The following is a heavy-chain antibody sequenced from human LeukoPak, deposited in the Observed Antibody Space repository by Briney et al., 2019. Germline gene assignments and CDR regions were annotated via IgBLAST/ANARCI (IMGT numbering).Heavy chain of an antibody. CDR2: INYSETT. CDR3: ARGIFGMVINGFDI. V-gene: IGHV4-59*01. D-gene: IGHD3-3*01. J-gene: IGHJ3*02. CDR1: GGSISSYY. Sequence: SETLSLTCTVSGGSISSYYWSWIRQPPGKGVEWVGYINYSETTNYNLSLKRRVTISVDTSRNQFSLRLSSVTAADTAVYYCARGIFGMVINGFDIWGQGTMVTVSS.